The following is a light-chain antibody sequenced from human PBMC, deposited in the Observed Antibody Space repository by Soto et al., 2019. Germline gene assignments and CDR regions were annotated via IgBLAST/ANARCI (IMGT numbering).Light chain of an antibody. CDR1: NIGSKS. CDR2: DDS. Sequence: SYELTQPPSVSVAPGQTASITCGGNNIGSKSVHWYQQKPGQAPVLVVYDDSDRPSGIPERFSGSNSGNTATLTISRVEAGDEADYYCQVWDSTWVFGGGTKLTVL. V-gene: IGLV3-21*02. CDR3: QVWDSTWV. J-gene: IGLJ3*02.